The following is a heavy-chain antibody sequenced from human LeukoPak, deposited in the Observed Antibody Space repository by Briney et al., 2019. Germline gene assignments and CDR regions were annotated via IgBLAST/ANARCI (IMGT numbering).Heavy chain of an antibody. Sequence: PSETLSLTCTVSGGSISSSSYYWGWIRQPPGKGLEWIGSIYYSGSTYYNPSLKSRVTISVDTSKNQFSLKLSSVTAADTAVYHCARLLGYYDSSGVFDYWGQGTLVTVSS. D-gene: IGHD3-22*01. CDR1: GGSISSSSYY. V-gene: IGHV4-39*01. CDR2: IYYSGST. J-gene: IGHJ4*02. CDR3: ARLLGYYDSSGVFDY.